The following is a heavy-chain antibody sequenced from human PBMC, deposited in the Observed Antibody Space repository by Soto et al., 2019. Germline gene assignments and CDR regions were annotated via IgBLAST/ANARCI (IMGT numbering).Heavy chain of an antibody. J-gene: IGHJ3*02. CDR3: ATVRWELHDAFDI. D-gene: IGHD4-17*01. CDR1: GGSISTGGYY. CDR2: IYHSGMT. Sequence: QVQLQESGPGLVKPSQTLSLTCTVSGGSISTGGYYWSWIRQHPGRGLEWIGYIYHSGMTFSNPSLQSRVAISIDTSANQFSLKLSSVTAADTAVYYCATVRWELHDAFDIWGHGTMVSVSS. V-gene: IGHV4-31*03.